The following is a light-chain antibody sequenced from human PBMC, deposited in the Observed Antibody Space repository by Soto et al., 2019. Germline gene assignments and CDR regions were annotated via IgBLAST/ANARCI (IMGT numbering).Light chain of an antibody. CDR2: GAY. J-gene: IGKJ1*01. V-gene: IGKV1-39*01. CDR1: QSISSY. Sequence: DVQMTQSPSSLSASVGDRVTITCRASQSISSYLNWYQQKPGKVPKLLIYGAYSVQSGLPSRFSGGGSGTDFTLTISSLQPEDYAAYYCQQSYSAPWTFGQGTEVEIK. CDR3: QQSYSAPWT.